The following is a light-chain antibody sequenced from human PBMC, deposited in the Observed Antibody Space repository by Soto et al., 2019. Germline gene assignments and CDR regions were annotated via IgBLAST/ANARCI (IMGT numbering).Light chain of an antibody. Sequence: EIVLTLAPGTLSLSPGERATLSCRASQSVSSSYLAWYQQKPGQAPRLLIYDASSRATGIPDRFSGSGSGTDFTLTISRLEPEDFAVYYCQQYNYSPTTFGQGTKVDIK. CDR1: QSVSSSY. CDR2: DAS. V-gene: IGKV3-20*01. J-gene: IGKJ1*01. CDR3: QQYNYSPTT.